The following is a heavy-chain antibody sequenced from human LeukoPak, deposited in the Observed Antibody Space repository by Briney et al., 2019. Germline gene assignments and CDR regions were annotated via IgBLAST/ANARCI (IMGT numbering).Heavy chain of an antibody. CDR3: ARRSGSYRAGAEYFQH. V-gene: IGHV4-38-2*01. CDR2: IYLSGST. CDR1: GYSISSGYY. J-gene: IGHJ1*01. D-gene: IGHD1-26*01. Sequence: SETLSLTCAVSGYSISSGYYWGWIRQSPGKGLEWIGSIYLSGSTYYNPSLKSRVTISVDTSKSHFSLRLSSGTASDPAVYYCARRSGSYRAGAEYFQHWGRGTLVTVSS.